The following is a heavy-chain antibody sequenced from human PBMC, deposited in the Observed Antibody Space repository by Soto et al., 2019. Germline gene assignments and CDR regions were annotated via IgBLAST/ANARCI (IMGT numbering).Heavy chain of an antibody. V-gene: IGHV4-34*01. D-gene: IGHD1-26*01. CDR2: INHSGST. CDR1: GGSFSGYY. Sequence: SETLSLTCAVYGGSFSGYYWSWIRQPPGKGLEWIGEINHSGSTNYNPSLKSRVTISVDTSKNQFSLKLSSVTAADTAVYYCARGYPEFYFNFDYWGQGTLVTVSS. J-gene: IGHJ4*02. CDR3: ARGYPEFYFNFDY.